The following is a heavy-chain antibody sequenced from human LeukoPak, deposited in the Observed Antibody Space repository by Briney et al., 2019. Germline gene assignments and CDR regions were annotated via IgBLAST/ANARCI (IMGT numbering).Heavy chain of an antibody. D-gene: IGHD3-3*01. Sequence: GGSLRLSCAASGFTFSSYGMHWVRQAPGKGLEWVAVISYDGSNKYYADSVKGRFTISRDNSKNTLYLQMNSLRAEDTAVYYCAKGVRFLEWLEYYFDYWGQGTLVTVSP. CDR3: AKGVRFLEWLEYYFDY. V-gene: IGHV3-30*18. CDR1: GFTFSSYG. J-gene: IGHJ4*02. CDR2: ISYDGSNK.